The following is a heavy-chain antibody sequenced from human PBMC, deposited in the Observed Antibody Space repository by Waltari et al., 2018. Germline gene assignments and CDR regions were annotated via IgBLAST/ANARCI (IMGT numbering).Heavy chain of an antibody. CDR1: GGTFSSYA. J-gene: IGHJ5*02. CDR3: ARDEGVFWSGYYPNWFDP. D-gene: IGHD3-3*01. V-gene: IGHV1-69*12. Sequence: QVQLVQSGAEVKKPGSSVKVSCKASGGTFSSYAISWGREAPGQGLEWMGGIIPIFGTANYAQKFQGRVTITADESTSTAYMELSSLRSEDTAVYYCARDEGVFWSGYYPNWFDPWGQGTLVTVSS. CDR2: IIPIFGTA.